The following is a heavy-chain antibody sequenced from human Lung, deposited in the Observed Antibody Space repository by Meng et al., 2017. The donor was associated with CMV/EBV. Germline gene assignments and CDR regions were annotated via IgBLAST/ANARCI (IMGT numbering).Heavy chain of an antibody. Sequence: QEQLQGSGPSLVKPPETLSVTCIVSSDSITNYFWSWVRQPAGKGLEWIGRLYPDGSTDYSPSLSSRLTLSLDTSKIRFSLKLRSVTAADTAIYYCARTPVRFCNTHMCYAFDYWGQGALVTVSS. CDR2: LYPDGST. V-gene: IGHV4-4*07. CDR3: ARTPVRFCNTHMCYAFDY. CDR1: SDSITNYF. D-gene: IGHD2-2*01. J-gene: IGHJ4*02.